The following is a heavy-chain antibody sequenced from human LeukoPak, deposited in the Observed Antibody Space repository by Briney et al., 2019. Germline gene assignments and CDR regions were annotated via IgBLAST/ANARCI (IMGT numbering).Heavy chain of an antibody. V-gene: IGHV3-21*01. CDR2: ISSSSSYI. CDR3: ARDRGYSGYPDAFDI. J-gene: IGHJ3*02. D-gene: IGHD5-12*01. Sequence: SGGSLRLSCAASGFTFSSYSMNWVRQAPGKGLEWVSSISSSSSYIYYADSVKGRFTISRDNAKNSLYLQMNSLRAEDTAVYYCARDRGYSGYPDAFDIWGQGTMVTVSS. CDR1: GFTFSSYS.